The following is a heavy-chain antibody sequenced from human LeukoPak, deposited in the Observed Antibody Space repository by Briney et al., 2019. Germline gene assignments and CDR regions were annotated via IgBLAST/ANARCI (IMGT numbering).Heavy chain of an antibody. CDR3: AKVGHYDFWSGYHFDY. CDR2: ISGSGGST. CDR1: GFTFSSYA. Sequence: GGSLRLSCAASGFTFSSYAMSWVRQAPGKGLEWVSAISGSGGSTYYADSVKGRFTISRNDSKNTLYLQMNSLRAEDTAVYYCAKVGHYDFWSGYHFDYWGQGTQVTVSS. V-gene: IGHV3-23*01. D-gene: IGHD3-3*01. J-gene: IGHJ4*02.